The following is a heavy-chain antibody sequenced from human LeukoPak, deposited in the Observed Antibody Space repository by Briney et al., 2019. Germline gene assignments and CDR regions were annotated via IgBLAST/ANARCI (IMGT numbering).Heavy chain of an antibody. D-gene: IGHD1-26*01. J-gene: IGHJ6*03. V-gene: IGHV3-23*01. CDR2: INGNGAAT. CDR1: GFTFNNYA. CDR3: ANGLAASGNFLLRDYYYFIDV. Sequence: GGSLRLSCAASGFTFNNYAMHWVRQAPGKGLEWVSTINGNGAATYYADSFKGRFLISRDDSKSTVYLRMNKLRVEDSGLYYCANGLAASGNFLLRDYYYFIDVWGKGTTVIVS.